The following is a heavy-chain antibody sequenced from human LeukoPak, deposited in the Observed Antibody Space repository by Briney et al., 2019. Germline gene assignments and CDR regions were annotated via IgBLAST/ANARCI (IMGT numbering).Heavy chain of an antibody. CDR3: ARAHLSLRVWYFDL. D-gene: IGHD5/OR15-5a*01. CDR2: IYYNGRA. J-gene: IGHJ2*01. CDR1: GASISSTTYY. V-gene: IGHV4-39*01. Sequence: SETLSLTCTVSGASISSTTYYWGWIRQPPGKGLEWLGSIYYNGRALHNPSLKSRITISVDTSKNQFSLKLSSVTAADTAVYYCARAHLSLRVWYFDLWGRGTLVTVSS.